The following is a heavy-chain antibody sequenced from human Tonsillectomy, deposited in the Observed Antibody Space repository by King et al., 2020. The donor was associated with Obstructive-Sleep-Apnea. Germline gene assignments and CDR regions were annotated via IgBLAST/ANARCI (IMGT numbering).Heavy chain of an antibody. Sequence: VQLLESGGGLVQPGGSLRLSRAASGFTFSSYWMHWVRHAPGNGLVWVSRINSDGSSTNYGDAVKGRFTISKDNAKNTLYLQMNSLRAEDTAVYYCARDSTIYCGGDCYYDYWGQGTLVTVSS. J-gene: IGHJ4*02. D-gene: IGHD2-21*02. CDR1: GFTFSSYW. CDR2: INSDGSST. V-gene: IGHV3-74*01. CDR3: ARDSTIYCGGDCYYDY.